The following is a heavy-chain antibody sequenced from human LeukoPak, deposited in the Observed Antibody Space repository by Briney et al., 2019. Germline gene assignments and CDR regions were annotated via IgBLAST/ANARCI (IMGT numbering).Heavy chain of an antibody. CDR1: GGSISSYY. D-gene: IGHD1-26*01. CDR2: IYYTGST. V-gene: IGHV4-59*08. Sequence: SETLSLTCTVSGGSISSYYWSWIRQPPGKGLEWIGYIYYTGSTNYNPSLKSRVTISVDTSKNQFSLKLSSVTAADTAVYYCARLGSAGASEFDYWGQGTLVTVSS. CDR3: ARLGSAGASEFDY. J-gene: IGHJ4*02.